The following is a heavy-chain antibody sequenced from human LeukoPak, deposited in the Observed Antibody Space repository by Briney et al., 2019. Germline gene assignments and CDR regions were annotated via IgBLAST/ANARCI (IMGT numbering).Heavy chain of an antibody. D-gene: IGHD6-19*01. CDR1: GLTFNNAW. Sequence: GGSLGLSCAASGLTFNNAWMSWVRQAPGKGLEWVSSISSSSSYIYYADSVKGRFTISRDNAKNSLYLQMNSLRAEDTAVYYCAGDIGSSGQTYDAFDIWGQGTMVTVSS. CDR2: ISSSSSYI. J-gene: IGHJ3*02. V-gene: IGHV3-21*01. CDR3: AGDIGSSGQTYDAFDI.